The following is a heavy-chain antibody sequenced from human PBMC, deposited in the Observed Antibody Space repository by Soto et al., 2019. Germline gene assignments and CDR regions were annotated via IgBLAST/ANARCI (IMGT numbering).Heavy chain of an antibody. CDR1: GYTLTELS. D-gene: IGHD6-13*01. CDR3: ATLLPRGYSSSWYYLNAFDI. CDR2: FDPEDGET. Sequence: ASVKVSCKVSGYTLTELSMHWVRQAPGKGLEWMGGFDPEDGETIYAQKFQGRVTMTEDTSTDTAYMELSSLRSEDTAVYYCATLLPRGYSSSWYYLNAFDIWGQGTMVTVSS. V-gene: IGHV1-24*01. J-gene: IGHJ3*02.